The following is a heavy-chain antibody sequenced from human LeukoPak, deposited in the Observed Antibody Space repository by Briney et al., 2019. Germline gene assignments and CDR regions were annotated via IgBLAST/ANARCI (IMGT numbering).Heavy chain of an antibody. CDR3: ARDADYGGYYCFDY. J-gene: IGHJ4*02. V-gene: IGHV4-59*01. Sequence: PSETLSLTCTVSGGSISSYSWSWIRQPPGKGLEWIAYIFYSGSTNYNPSLKSRVTISVDTSKNQFSLKLSSVTAADTAVYYCARDADYGGYYCFDYWGQGTLVTVSS. CDR2: IFYSGST. CDR1: GGSISSYS. D-gene: IGHD4-23*01.